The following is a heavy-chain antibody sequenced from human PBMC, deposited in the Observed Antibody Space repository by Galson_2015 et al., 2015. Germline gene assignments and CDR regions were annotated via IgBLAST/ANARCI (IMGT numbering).Heavy chain of an antibody. Sequence: QSGAEVKKSGESLKISCKGSGYSFTSYWIGWVRQMPGKSLEWMGIIYPDDSDTRYSPSFQGQVTISADKSISTAYLQWSSLKASDTAMYYCARFSFYGDPGRVSYWYFDLWGRGTLVTVSS. CDR1: GYSFTSYW. CDR2: IYPDDSDT. CDR3: ARFSFYGDPGRVSYWYFDL. J-gene: IGHJ2*01. V-gene: IGHV5-51*01. D-gene: IGHD4-17*01.